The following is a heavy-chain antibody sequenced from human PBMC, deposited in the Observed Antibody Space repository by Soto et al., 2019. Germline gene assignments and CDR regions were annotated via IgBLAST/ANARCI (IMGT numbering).Heavy chain of an antibody. J-gene: IGHJ4*02. Sequence: PSETLSLTCTVSGGSINSGGYYWSWIRQHPGKGLEWIGYVYYSGSTFYNPSLRSRVTVSVDTSKNQFSLRLTSVTAADTAVYYCARRGAVKEYFEIWGQGTQVTVSS. CDR1: GGSINSGGYY. CDR2: VYYSGST. D-gene: IGHD3-9*01. CDR3: ARRGAVKEYFEI. V-gene: IGHV4-31*03.